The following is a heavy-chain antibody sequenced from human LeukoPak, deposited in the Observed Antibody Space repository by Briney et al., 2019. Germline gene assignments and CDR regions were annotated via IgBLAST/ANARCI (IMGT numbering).Heavy chain of an antibody. D-gene: IGHD1-7*01. CDR2: MYYSESA. J-gene: IGHJ6*03. V-gene: IGHV4-39*07. CDR1: GGSISSNNYY. CDR3: ARSLEATTFYMDV. Sequence: PSETLSLTCNVSGGSISSNNYYWGWIRQPPGKGLEWIASMYYSESAYYNPSLKSRVTISVDTSKNQFSLKLSSVTAADTAVYYCARSLEATTFYMDVWGKGTTVTISS.